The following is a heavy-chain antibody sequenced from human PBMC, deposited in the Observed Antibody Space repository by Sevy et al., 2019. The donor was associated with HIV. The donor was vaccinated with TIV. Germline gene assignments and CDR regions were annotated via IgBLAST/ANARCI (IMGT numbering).Heavy chain of an antibody. Sequence: GGSLRLSCAASGFTFSTYAMHWVRQALGKGLEWVAVIPYDGSNTYYADSVKGRFTISRDNSKNTLYLQMNSLRAEDTAVYYCARDPPENIAARRGYYYGMDVWGQGTTVTVSS. J-gene: IGHJ6*02. V-gene: IGHV3-30*04. CDR1: GFTFSTYA. CDR3: ARDPPENIAARRGYYYGMDV. CDR2: IPYDGSNT. D-gene: IGHD6-6*01.